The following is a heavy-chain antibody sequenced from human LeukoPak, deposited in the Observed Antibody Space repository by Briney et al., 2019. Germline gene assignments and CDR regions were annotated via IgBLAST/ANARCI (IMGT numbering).Heavy chain of an antibody. J-gene: IGHJ3*02. CDR2: IYYSGST. CDR3: TRLLDNDSSGDPDTFDM. D-gene: IGHD3-22*01. Sequence: SETLSLTCTVSGGSISSSSYYWGWIRQPPGKGLEWIASIYYSGSTYYNPSLKSRVTISVDTSKNQFSLKLSSVTAADTAVYYCTRLLDNDSSGDPDTFDMWGQGTVVTVSS. V-gene: IGHV4-39*01. CDR1: GGSISSSSYY.